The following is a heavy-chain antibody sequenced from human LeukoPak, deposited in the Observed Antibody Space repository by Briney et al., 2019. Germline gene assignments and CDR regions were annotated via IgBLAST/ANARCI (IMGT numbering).Heavy chain of an antibody. J-gene: IGHJ4*02. CDR2: IYYSGST. D-gene: IGHD1-26*01. V-gene: IGHV4-59*08. CDR1: GGSISSYY. Sequence: SETLSLTCTVSGGSISSYYWSWIRQPPGKGLEWIGYIYYSGSTNYKPSLKSRVTISVDTSKNQFSLKLSSVTAADTAVYYCARHDDGSYSYWGQGTLVTVSS. CDR3: ARHDDGSYSY.